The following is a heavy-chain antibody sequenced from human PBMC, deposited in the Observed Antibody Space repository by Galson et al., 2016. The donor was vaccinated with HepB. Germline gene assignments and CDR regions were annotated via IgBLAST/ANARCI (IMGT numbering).Heavy chain of an antibody. CDR2: IHTSGST. CDR3: ARDEDDSDSFDI. CDR1: GASISYGSFY. D-gene: IGHD2-15*01. J-gene: IGHJ3*02. V-gene: IGHV4-61*02. Sequence: TLSLTCTVSGASISYGSFYWSWIRQPAGKGLEWIGRIHTSGSTNYNPSLKRRVTISVETSKNLFSLKLNSVTAADTAVYYCARDEDDSDSFDIWGQGTMVTVSS.